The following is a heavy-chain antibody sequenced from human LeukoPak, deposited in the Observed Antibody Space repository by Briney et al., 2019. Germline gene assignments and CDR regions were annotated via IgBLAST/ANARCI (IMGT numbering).Heavy chain of an antibody. CDR2: IKQDGSEK. V-gene: IGHV3-7*01. CDR3: ARDRTVGVTPYFDY. D-gene: IGHD1-26*01. J-gene: IGHJ4*02. CDR1: GFTFSSYW. Sequence: GGSLRLSCAASGFTFSSYWMSWVRQAPGKGLEWVANIKQDGSEKYYVDSVKGRFTISRDNAKNSLYLQMNSLRAEDTAVYYCARDRTVGVTPYFDYWGQGTLVTVSS.